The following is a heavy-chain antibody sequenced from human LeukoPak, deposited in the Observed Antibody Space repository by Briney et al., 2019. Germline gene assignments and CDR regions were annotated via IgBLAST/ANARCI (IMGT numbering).Heavy chain of an antibody. CDR3: ARDGFNDRSGDNDGFDM. D-gene: IGHD1-1*01. CDR2: ISYDGSNK. V-gene: IGHV3-30-3*01. J-gene: IGHJ3*02. Sequence: SCKASGYTFTGYYMHWVRQAPGKGLEWVAVISYDGSNKYYADSVKGRFTISRDNSKNTLYLQMNSLRAEDTAVYYCARDGFNDRSGDNDGFDMWGQGTMVTVSS. CDR1: GYTFTGYY.